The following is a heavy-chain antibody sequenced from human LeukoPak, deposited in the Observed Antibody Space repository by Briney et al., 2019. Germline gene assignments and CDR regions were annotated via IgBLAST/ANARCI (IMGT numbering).Heavy chain of an antibody. D-gene: IGHD6-19*01. CDR1: GFTFSDYY. CDR3: ARDWTSSGWYEGEDY. CDR2: ISSSGSTI. Sequence: PGGSLRLSCAASGFTFSDYYMSWIRQAPGKGLEWVSYISSSGSTIYYADSVKGRFTISRDNAKNSLYPQMNSLRAEDTAVYYCARDWTSSGWYEGEDYWGQGTLVTVSS. J-gene: IGHJ4*02. V-gene: IGHV3-11*01.